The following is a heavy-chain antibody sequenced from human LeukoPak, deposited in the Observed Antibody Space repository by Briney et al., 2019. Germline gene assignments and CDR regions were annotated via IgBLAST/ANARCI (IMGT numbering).Heavy chain of an antibody. D-gene: IGHD5-24*01. CDR1: GGSINNYC. J-gene: IGHJ4*02. Sequence: TSETLSLTCTVSGGSINNYCWSWIRQSPEKGLEWIGYIHDSGSTNYNPSLKSRVTISVDTSKNQFSLKLSSVTAADTAVYYCVRLDAAAGRYLQFYYWGQGTLVTVSS. V-gene: IGHV4-59*08. CDR3: VRLDAAAGRYLQFYY. CDR2: IHDSGST.